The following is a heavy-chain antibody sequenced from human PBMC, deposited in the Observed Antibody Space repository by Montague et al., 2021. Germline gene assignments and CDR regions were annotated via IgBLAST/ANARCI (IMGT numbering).Heavy chain of an antibody. CDR1: GGSFSGYY. V-gene: IGHV4-34*01. CDR2: IYHSGSA. CDR3: ARARPGEGDFDV. D-gene: IGHD3-16*01. Sequence: SETLSLTCAVYGGSFSGYYWSWIRQPPGKGLEWIGEIYHSGSANYNPSLKSRVTLSEDTSKNQFSLKLSSVTAADTAVYYCARARPGEGDFDVWGKGTTVTVSS. J-gene: IGHJ6*04.